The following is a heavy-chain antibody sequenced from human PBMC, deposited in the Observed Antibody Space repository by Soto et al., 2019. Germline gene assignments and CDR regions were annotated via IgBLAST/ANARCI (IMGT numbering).Heavy chain of an antibody. CDR2: ISAYNGNT. CDR3: ARDRATYYDFWSGYSNDAFDI. D-gene: IGHD3-3*01. CDR1: GYTFTSYG. J-gene: IGHJ3*02. V-gene: IGHV1-18*01. Sequence: ASVKVSCKASGYTFTSYGISWVRQAPGQGHEWMGWISAYNGNTNYAQKLQGRVTMTTDTSTSTAYMELRSLRSDDTAVYYCARDRATYYDFWSGYSNDAFDIWGQGTMVTVSS.